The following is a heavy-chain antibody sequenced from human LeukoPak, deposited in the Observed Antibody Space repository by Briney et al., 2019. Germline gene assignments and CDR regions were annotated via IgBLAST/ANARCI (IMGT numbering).Heavy chain of an antibody. D-gene: IGHD6-13*01. J-gene: IGHJ1*01. CDR2: IRSKAYGGTT. CDR3: TISSSWYSEYFQH. Sequence: GGSLRLSYTASGFTFGDYAMSWVRQAPGKGLEWVGFIRSKAYGGTTEYAASVKGRFTISRDDSKSIAYLQMNSLKTEDTAVYYCTISSSWYSEYFQHWGQGTLVTVSS. V-gene: IGHV3-49*04. CDR1: GFTFGDYA.